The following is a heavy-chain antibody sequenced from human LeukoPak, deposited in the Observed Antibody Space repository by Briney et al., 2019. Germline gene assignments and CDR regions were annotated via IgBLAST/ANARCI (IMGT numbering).Heavy chain of an antibody. CDR1: GGTFSSYA. J-gene: IGHJ6*03. D-gene: IGHD4-11*01. V-gene: IGHV1-69*13. Sequence: SVRVSCKASGGTFSSYAISWVRQAPGQGLEWMGGIIPIFGTANYAQKFQGRVTITADESTSTAYMELSSLRSEDTAVYYCATKRMYGNFDYYYYYMDVWGKGTTVTVSS. CDR3: ATKRMYGNFDYYYYYMDV. CDR2: IIPIFGTA.